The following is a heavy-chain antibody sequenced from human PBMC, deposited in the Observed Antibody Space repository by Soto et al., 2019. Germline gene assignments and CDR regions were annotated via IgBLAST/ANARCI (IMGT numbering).Heavy chain of an antibody. D-gene: IGHD2-15*01. CDR3: AKEASCCRGFSCYDY. CDR2: ISGSGVST. Sequence: GGSLRLSCAASGFTFSTYTMTWVRQAPARGLEWVSDISGSGVSTYYGDSVKGRFTISRDNSKNTLYLQMNSLRVEDTAVYYCAKEASCCRGFSCYDYWGQGILVTVSS. V-gene: IGHV3-23*01. J-gene: IGHJ4*02. CDR1: GFTFSTYT.